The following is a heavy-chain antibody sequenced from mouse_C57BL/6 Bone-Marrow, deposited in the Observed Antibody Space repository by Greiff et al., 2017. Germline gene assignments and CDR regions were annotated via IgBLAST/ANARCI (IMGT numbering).Heavy chain of an antibody. CDR3: ARGQLRLLTWFAY. CDR2: IFPGSGST. V-gene: IGHV1-56*01. D-gene: IGHD3-2*02. CDR1: GYTFTSHW. J-gene: IGHJ3*01. Sequence: VQLQQSGPELVRPGASVKISCKASGYTFTSHWMQWVRQRPGQGLEWIGEIFPGSGSTYYNEKFKGKATLTVDTSSSTAYMQLSSLTSEDSAVYFCARGQLRLLTWFAYWGQGTLVTVSA.